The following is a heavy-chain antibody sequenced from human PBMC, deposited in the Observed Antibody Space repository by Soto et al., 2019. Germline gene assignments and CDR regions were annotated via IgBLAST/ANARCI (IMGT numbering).Heavy chain of an antibody. J-gene: IGHJ4*02. V-gene: IGHV3-30*03. CDR3: ARDSYRGDVVLTPAPYGNDY. Sequence: GSLRLSCAASEFSLKSYGMHWVRQAPGKGLAWVAAISFDGNRKHYADSVRGRFTISRDNSKNTLYLQMNSLRTEDTAIYYCARDSYRGDVVLTPAPYGNDYWGRGTLVTVSS. CDR1: EFSLKSYG. CDR2: ISFDGNRK. D-gene: IGHD2-2*01.